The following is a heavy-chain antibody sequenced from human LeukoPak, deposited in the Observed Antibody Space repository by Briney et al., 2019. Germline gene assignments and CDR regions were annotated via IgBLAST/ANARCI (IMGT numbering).Heavy chain of an antibody. V-gene: IGHV4-61*02. CDR1: GGSISSGSYY. CDR2: IYTSGST. CDR3: ARDNGLSYCGGDCYPDAFDI. Sequence: SQTLSLTCTVSGGSISSGSYYWSWIRQPAGKGLEWIGRIYTSGSTNYNPSLKSRVTISVDTSKNQFSLKLSSVTAADTAVYYCARDNGLSYCGGDCYPDAFDIWGQGTMVTVSS. D-gene: IGHD2-21*01. J-gene: IGHJ3*02.